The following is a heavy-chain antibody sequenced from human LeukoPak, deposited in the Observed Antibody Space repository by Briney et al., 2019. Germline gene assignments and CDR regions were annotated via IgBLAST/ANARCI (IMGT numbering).Heavy chain of an antibody. CDR1: GFTFSSYS. D-gene: IGHD2-21*02. V-gene: IGHV3-21*01. CDR2: ISTSSSYI. J-gene: IGHJ1*01. CDR3: TSWGDTTAEYFQR. Sequence: PGGSLRLSCAASGFTFSSYSMNWVRQAPGKGLEWVSSISTSSSYIYYADSVKGRFTISRDNAKNSLYLQMNSLRVEDTAVYYCTSWGDTTAEYFQRWGQGTLVTVSS.